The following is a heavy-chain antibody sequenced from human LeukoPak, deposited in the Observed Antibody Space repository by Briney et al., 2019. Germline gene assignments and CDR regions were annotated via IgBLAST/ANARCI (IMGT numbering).Heavy chain of an antibody. Sequence: GASVKVSCKASGYTFTSHTVHWVRQAPGQRLEWLGWINAGNGNAKYSRKFQDRVTITRDTSASTAYMELSSLKSEDTAVYYCARDRLDGSGSLYYFDYWGQGTQVTVSS. V-gene: IGHV1-3*01. CDR2: INAGNGNA. D-gene: IGHD3-10*01. CDR3: ARDRLDGSGSLYYFDY. CDR1: GYTFTSHT. J-gene: IGHJ4*02.